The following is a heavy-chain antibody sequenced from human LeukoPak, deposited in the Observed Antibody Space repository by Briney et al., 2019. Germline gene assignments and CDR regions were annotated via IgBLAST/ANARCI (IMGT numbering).Heavy chain of an antibody. CDR2: ISSSSSTI. CDR3: ARDRGEVVPAADY. V-gene: IGHV3-48*01. CDR1: GFTFSSYS. D-gene: IGHD2-2*01. J-gene: IGHJ4*02. Sequence: GGSLRLSCAASGFTFSSYSMNWVRQAPGKGLEWVSYISSSSSTIYYADSVKGRFTISRDNAKNSLYPQMNSLRAEDTAVYYCARDRGEVVPAADYWGQGTLVTVSS.